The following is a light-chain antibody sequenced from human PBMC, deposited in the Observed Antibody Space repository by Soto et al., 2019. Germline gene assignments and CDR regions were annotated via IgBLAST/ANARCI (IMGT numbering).Light chain of an antibody. CDR1: QGIRND. CDR3: LQDYNYPYT. Sequence: AIQMTQSPSSLSASVGDRVTITCRASQGIRNDLGWYQHKPGKAPKLLIYAASSLRSGVPSRFSGSGSGTDFTLTISNLQPEDFATYYCLQDYNYPYTFGQGTKLEIK. J-gene: IGKJ2*01. V-gene: IGKV1-6*02. CDR2: AAS.